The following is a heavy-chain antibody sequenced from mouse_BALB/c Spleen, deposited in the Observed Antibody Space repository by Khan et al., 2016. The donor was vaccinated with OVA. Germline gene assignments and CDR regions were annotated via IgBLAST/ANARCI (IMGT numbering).Heavy chain of an antibody. CDR3: ERSNSYWYFDV. V-gene: IGHV9-3-1*01. J-gene: IGHJ1*01. CDR1: GYTFTNYG. Sequence: QIQLVQSGPELKKPGETVKISCKASGYTFTNYGMNWVKQAPGKGLKWMGWITTYTGQPTYADDFKGRFAFSLEPSASTAYLQINNLKNEDTAKYFCERSNSYWYFDVWGAGTTVTVSS. D-gene: IGHD4-1*02. CDR2: ITTYTGQP.